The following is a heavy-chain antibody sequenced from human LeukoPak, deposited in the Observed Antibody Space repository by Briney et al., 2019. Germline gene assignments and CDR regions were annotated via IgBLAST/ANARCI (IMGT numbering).Heavy chain of an antibody. D-gene: IGHD3-22*01. CDR3: ARPDYYDSSGYLNY. Sequence: ASVKVSCKASGHTFTSYGISWVRQAPGQGLEWMGWISAYNGNTNYAQKLQGRVTMTTDTSTSTAYMELRSLRSDDTAVYYCARPDYYDSSGYLNYWGQGTLVTVSS. V-gene: IGHV1-18*01. CDR1: GHTFTSYG. CDR2: ISAYNGNT. J-gene: IGHJ4*02.